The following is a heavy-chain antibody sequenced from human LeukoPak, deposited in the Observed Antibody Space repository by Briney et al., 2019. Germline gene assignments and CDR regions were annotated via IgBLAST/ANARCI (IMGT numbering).Heavy chain of an antibody. CDR2: INHSGST. CDR1: GGSFSGYY. D-gene: IGHD2-2*01. Sequence: PSETLSLTCAVYGGSFSGYYWSWIRQAPGKGLEWIGEINHSGSTNYNPSLKSRVTISVDTSKNQFSLKLTSVTAADTAVYYCARLQYCSSTSCYYPFDPWGQGILVTVSS. J-gene: IGHJ5*02. CDR3: ARLQYCSSTSCYYPFDP. V-gene: IGHV4-34*01.